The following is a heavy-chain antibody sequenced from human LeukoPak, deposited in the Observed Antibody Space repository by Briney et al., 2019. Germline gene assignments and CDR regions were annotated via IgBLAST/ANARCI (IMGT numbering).Heavy chain of an antibody. CDR2: ISVSVGST. V-gene: IGHV3-23*01. CDR1: GFTFSSSG. J-gene: IGHJ3*02. D-gene: IGHD3-10*01. CDR3: AKDLMVRGVKGSGDAFDI. Sequence: PGGSLRLACAASGFTFSSSGMSWVCQAPGKGLQWVAGISVSVGSTYYVDSVKGRFTISSDNSKNTLYLQMNSLRAEDTAVYYCAKDLMVRGVKGSGDAFDIWGQGTMVTVSS.